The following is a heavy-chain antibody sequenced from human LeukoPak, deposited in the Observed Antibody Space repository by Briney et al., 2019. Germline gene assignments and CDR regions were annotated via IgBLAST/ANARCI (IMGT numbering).Heavy chain of an antibody. CDR3: ASSGGGDILTGYYIDAFDI. Sequence: ASVKVSCKASGGTFSSYAISRVRQAPGHGLEWMGRIIPIFGAANYAQKFQGRVTITTDESTSTAYMELSSLRSEDTAVYYCASSGGGDILTGYYIDAFDIWGQGTMVTVSS. J-gene: IGHJ3*02. V-gene: IGHV1-69*05. CDR2: IIPIFGAA. CDR1: GGTFSSYA. D-gene: IGHD3-9*01.